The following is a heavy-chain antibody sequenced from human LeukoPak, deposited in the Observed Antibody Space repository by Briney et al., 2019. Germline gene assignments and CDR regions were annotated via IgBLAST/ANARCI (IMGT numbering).Heavy chain of an antibody. CDR2: ISYDGSNK. CDR3: ARDHYYDSSGLDY. CDR1: GFTFSSYG. D-gene: IGHD3-22*01. V-gene: IGHV3-30*03. Sequence: QPGRSLRLSCAASGFTFSSYGMHWVRQAPGKGLEWVAVISYDGSNKYYADSVKGRFTISRDNSKNTLYLQMNSLRAEDTAVYYCARDHYYDSSGLDYWGQGTLVTVSS. J-gene: IGHJ4*02.